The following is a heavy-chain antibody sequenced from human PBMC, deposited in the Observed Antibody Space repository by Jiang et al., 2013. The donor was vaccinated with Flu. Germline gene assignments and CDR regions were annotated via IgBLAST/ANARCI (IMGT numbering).Heavy chain of an antibody. CDR3: ARAWGFCGGICFYYFDY. CDR2: IYNSGST. V-gene: IGHV4-61*01. D-gene: IGHD2-15*01. J-gene: IGHJ4*02. Sequence: GSGLVKPSETLSLTCTVSGGSVSSSNNFWSWIRQPPGKGLEWIGYIYNSGSTNYNPSLKSRVTISVDTSKNQFSLKLNSVTAVDTAVYYCARAWGFCGGICFYYFDYWGQGTLVTVSS. CDR1: GGSVSSSNNF.